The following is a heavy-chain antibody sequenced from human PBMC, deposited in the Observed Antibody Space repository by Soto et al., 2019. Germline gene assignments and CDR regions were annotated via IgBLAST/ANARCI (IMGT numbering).Heavy chain of an antibody. D-gene: IGHD3-22*01. CDR2: ISASGGTT. CDR1: GFTFSSYA. CDR3: AKERSITMIVVAHPPAGWYFQH. V-gene: IGHV3-23*01. Sequence: GGSLRLSCAASGFTFSSYAMSWVRQAPGEGLEWVSAISASGGTTYYAGSVKGRFTISRDNSKNTLYLQMSSLRAEDTAVYYCAKERSITMIVVAHPPAGWYFQHWGQGTLVTVSS. J-gene: IGHJ1*01.